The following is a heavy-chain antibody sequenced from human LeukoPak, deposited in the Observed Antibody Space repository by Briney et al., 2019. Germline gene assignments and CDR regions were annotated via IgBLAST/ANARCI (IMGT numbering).Heavy chain of an antibody. Sequence: PGRSLRLSCAASGFTFSSYGMHWVRQAPGKGLEWVAVISYDGSNKYYADSVKGRFTISRDNSKNTLYLQMNSLRAEDTAVYYCANSFFGGSTGWFDPWGQGTLVTVSS. V-gene: IGHV3-30*18. J-gene: IGHJ5*02. D-gene: IGHD1-26*01. CDR1: GFTFSSYG. CDR2: ISYDGSNK. CDR3: ANSFFGGSTGWFDP.